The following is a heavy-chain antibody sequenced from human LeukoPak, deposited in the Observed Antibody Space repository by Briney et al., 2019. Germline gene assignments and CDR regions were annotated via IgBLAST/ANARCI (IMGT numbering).Heavy chain of an antibody. CDR1: GFTFSSYG. D-gene: IGHD2-2*01. V-gene: IGHV3-30*02. Sequence: PGGSLRLSCAASGFTFSSYGMHWVRQAPGKGLEWVAFIRYDGSNKYYVDSVKGRFTISRDNSKNTLYLQMNSLRVEDTAVYYCAKDLVYCNSTSCYDDWYFDLWGRGTLVTVSS. J-gene: IGHJ2*01. CDR2: IRYDGSNK. CDR3: AKDLVYCNSTSCYDDWYFDL.